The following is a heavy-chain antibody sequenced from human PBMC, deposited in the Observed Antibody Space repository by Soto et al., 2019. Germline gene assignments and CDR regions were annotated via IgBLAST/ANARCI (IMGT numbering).Heavy chain of an antibody. CDR1: GGSISSSNW. V-gene: IGHV4-4*02. CDR3: ARADSFDSSGYFAY. Sequence: QVQLQESGPGLVKPSGTLSLTCAVSGGSISSSNWWSWVRQPPGKGLEWIGEIFHSGSTNYNPSLKSRVTISVHKSKNQFSLNLTSVTAADTAVYYCARADSFDSSGYFAYWGQGTLVTVSS. J-gene: IGHJ4*02. D-gene: IGHD3-22*01. CDR2: IFHSGST.